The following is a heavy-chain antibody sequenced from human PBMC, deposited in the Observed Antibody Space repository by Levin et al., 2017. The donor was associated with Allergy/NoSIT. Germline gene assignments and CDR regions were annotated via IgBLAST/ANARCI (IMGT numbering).Heavy chain of an antibody. Sequence: GESLKISCAASGFTFSSYSMNWVRQAPGKGLEWVSSISRSSSYIYYADSVKGRFTISRDNAKNSLYLQIHSLRAEDTALYYCARDLSSSHPPRPVDYWGLGTLVTVSS. CDR1: GFTFSSYS. CDR2: ISRSSSYI. J-gene: IGHJ4*02. D-gene: IGHD6-13*01. V-gene: IGHV3-21*01. CDR3: ARDLSSSHPPRPVDY.